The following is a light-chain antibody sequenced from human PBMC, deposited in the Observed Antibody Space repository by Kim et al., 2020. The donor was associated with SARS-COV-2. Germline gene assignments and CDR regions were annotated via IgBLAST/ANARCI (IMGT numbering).Light chain of an antibody. Sequence: GALGQTARMTCGGKNRGGKSVHGEEQKPGKATVLVIYRDNNRPCGIPERLSGSNAWSTATQNIRRAQAGDEADYYCEVWDSSTVFGGGTQLAVL. J-gene: IGLJ2*01. CDR3: EVWDSSTV. CDR2: RDN. V-gene: IGLV3-9*01. CDR1: NRGGKS.